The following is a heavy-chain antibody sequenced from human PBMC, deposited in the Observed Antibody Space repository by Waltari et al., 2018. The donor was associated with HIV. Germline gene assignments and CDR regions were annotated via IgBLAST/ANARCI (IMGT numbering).Heavy chain of an antibody. CDR1: GFTFTDIW. J-gene: IGHJ4*02. CDR2: MKSQTHGATT. V-gene: IGHV3-15*01. D-gene: IGHD5-12*01. CDR3: TTDLGGYNVDC. Sequence: EVRLVGSGGGLVKPGGSLRLSCAASGFTFTDIWMSWVRQAPGKGLGWVGRMKSQTHGATTDYAAPVKGRSSPSGDYSKKTLLIQMNRLRTEDTVVYYCTTDLGGYNVDCWGQGTLVIFSS.